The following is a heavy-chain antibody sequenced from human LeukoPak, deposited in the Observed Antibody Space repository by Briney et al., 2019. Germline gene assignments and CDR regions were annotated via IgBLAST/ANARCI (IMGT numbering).Heavy chain of an antibody. J-gene: IGHJ4*02. D-gene: IGHD7-27*01. CDR3: AITGSLRYFDY. CDR1: GFTFSSYW. CDR2: INQDGSEK. Sequence: GGSLRLSCAASGFTFSSYWMSWVRQAPGKGLEWVGNINQDGSEKYYVDFVKGRFTISRDNAKNSLYLQMNSLRAEDTAVYYCAITGSLRYFDYWGQGTLVTVSS. V-gene: IGHV3-7*01.